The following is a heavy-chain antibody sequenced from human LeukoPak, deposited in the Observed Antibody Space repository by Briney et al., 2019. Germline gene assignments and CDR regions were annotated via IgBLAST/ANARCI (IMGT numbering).Heavy chain of an antibody. V-gene: IGHV3-74*01. CDR1: GFTFSSYW. Sequence: GGSLRLSCAASGFTFSSYWMHWVRQSPGKGLVWVSRIKSDGSTRYADSVKGRFTVSRDNAKNTVSLQMNSLRAEDTGVYYCARAPSEIGGYYPEYFRHWGQGTLVIVSS. D-gene: IGHD3-22*01. J-gene: IGHJ1*01. CDR2: IKSDGST. CDR3: ARAPSEIGGYYPEYFRH.